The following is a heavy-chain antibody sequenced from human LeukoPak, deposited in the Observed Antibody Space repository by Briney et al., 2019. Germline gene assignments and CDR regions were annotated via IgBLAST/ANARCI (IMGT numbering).Heavy chain of an antibody. CDR1: GFTFSSYA. CDR3: ARDSAVAGTGDY. Sequence: GGSLRLSCAASGFTFSSYAVHWVRQAPGKGLEWVAVISYDGSNKYYADSVKGRFTISRDNSKNTLYLQMNSLRAEDTAVYYCARDSAVAGTGDYWGQGTLVTVSS. J-gene: IGHJ4*02. CDR2: ISYDGSNK. D-gene: IGHD6-19*01. V-gene: IGHV3-30-3*01.